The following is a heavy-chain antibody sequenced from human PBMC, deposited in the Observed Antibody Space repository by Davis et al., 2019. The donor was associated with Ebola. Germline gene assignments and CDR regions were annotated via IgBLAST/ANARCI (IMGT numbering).Heavy chain of an antibody. CDR3: ARDIVVNWFDP. J-gene: IGHJ5*02. D-gene: IGHD2-15*01. CDR1: GYTFTSYG. Sequence: SVTVSCQASGYTFTSYGISWVRQAPGQGLDWMGWISAYNGNTNYAQKLQGRVTMTTDTSTSTAYMELRSLRSDDTAVYYCARDIVVNWFDPWGQGTLVTVSS. CDR2: ISAYNGNT. V-gene: IGHV1-18*01.